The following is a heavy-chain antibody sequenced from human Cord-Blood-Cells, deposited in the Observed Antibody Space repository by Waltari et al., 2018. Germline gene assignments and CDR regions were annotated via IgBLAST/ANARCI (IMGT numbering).Heavy chain of an antibody. V-gene: IGHV1-69*12. CDR1: GGTFSTYA. CDR2: IIPIFGTA. CDR3: ARDRGYSSSSAFDI. J-gene: IGHJ3*02. D-gene: IGHD6-6*01. Sequence: QVQLVQSGAEVKKPGSSVKVSCKASGGTFSTYALSWVQQAPGQGLEWMGGIIPIFGTANYAQKFQGRVTITADESTSTAYMELSSLRSEDTAVYYCARDRGYSSSSAFDIWGQGTMVTVSS.